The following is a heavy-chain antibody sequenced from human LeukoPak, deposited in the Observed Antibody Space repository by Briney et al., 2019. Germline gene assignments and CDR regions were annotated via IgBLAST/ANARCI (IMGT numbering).Heavy chain of an antibody. V-gene: IGHV3-30*02. J-gene: IGHJ4*02. Sequence: PGGSLRLSCAASGFTFSSYGMHWVRQAPGKGLEWVAFIRYNGSNKYYADSVKGRFTISRDNSKNTLYLQMNSLRAEDTAVYYCAKDSTATSDFDYWGQGTLVTVSS. CDR3: AKDSTATSDFDY. CDR2: IRYNGSNK. D-gene: IGHD1-26*01. CDR1: GFTFSSYG.